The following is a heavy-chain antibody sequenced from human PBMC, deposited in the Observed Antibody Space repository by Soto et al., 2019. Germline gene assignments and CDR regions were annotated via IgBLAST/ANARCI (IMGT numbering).Heavy chain of an antibody. J-gene: IGHJ4*02. Sequence: GASLKVSCKASGGTFSSYAISWVRQAPGQGLEWMGGIIPIFGTANYAQKFQGRVTITADESTSTAYMELSSLRSEDTAVYYCARDTSGWNYYFDYWGQGTLVTVSS. CDR2: IIPIFGTA. CDR3: ARDTSGWNYYFDY. CDR1: GGTFSSYA. D-gene: IGHD6-19*01. V-gene: IGHV1-69*13.